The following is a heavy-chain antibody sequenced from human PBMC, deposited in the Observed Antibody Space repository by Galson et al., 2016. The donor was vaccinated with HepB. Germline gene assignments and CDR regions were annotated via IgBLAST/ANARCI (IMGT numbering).Heavy chain of an antibody. CDR3: ARRPPYYYHGMDV. J-gene: IGHJ6*02. CDR2: ITSNGGDT. Sequence: SLRLSCAASGFTFSTYPMHWVRQAPGKGLEYVSGITSNGGDTYSADSVKGRFTISRDNSKNTVYLQMGSLRAEDMAVYYCARRPPYYYHGMDVWGQGTTVTVSS. D-gene: IGHD6-6*01. CDR1: GFTFSTYP. V-gene: IGHV3-64*02.